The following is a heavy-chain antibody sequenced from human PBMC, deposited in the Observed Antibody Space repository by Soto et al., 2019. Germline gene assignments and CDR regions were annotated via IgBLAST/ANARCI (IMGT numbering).Heavy chain of an antibody. CDR2: INPHGGSA. Sequence: GASVKVSCKAPRDTFTSYYINWVRQAPGEGHEWMGVINPHGGSAAYAQKFKGRVTLTRDTSASTVYMEVSSLTSEDTAMYYCARSSGGNFGIIIEGTNWFAPWGQGTLVTVS. D-gene: IGHD1-26*01. CDR1: RDTFTSYY. CDR3: ARSSGGNFGIIIEGTNWFAP. J-gene: IGHJ5*02. V-gene: IGHV1-46*01.